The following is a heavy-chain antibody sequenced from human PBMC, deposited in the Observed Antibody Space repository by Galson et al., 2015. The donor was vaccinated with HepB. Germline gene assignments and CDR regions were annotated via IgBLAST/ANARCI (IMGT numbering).Heavy chain of an antibody. V-gene: IGHV3-21*01. CDR3: ARDPLRYCSSTSCYHDAFDI. CDR1: GFTFSSYS. J-gene: IGHJ3*02. Sequence: SLRLSCAASGFTFSSYSMNWVRQAPGKGLEWVSSISSSSSYIYYADSVKGRFTISRDNAKNSLYLQMNSLRAEDTAVYYCARDPLRYCSSTSCYHDAFDIWGQGTMVTVSS. D-gene: IGHD2-2*01. CDR2: ISSSSSYI.